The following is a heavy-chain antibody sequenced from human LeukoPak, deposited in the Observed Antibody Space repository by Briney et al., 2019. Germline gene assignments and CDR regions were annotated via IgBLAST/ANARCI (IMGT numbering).Heavy chain of an antibody. CDR1: GFTFRSYS. Sequence: GGSLRLSCAASGFTFRSYSMNWVRQAPGKGLEWVSSISSSSSYIYYADSVKGRFTISRDNAKNSLYLQMNSLRAEDTAVYYCARKLRYFDWLSDYRYYFDYWGQGTLVTVSS. J-gene: IGHJ4*02. D-gene: IGHD3-9*01. V-gene: IGHV3-21*01. CDR3: ARKLRYFDWLSDYRYYFDY. CDR2: ISSSSSYI.